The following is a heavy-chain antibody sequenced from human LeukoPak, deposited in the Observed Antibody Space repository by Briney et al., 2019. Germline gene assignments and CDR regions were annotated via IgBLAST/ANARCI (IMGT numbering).Heavy chain of an antibody. Sequence: SETLSLTCTVSGGSISSSSYYWGWIRQPPGKGLEWIGSIYYSGSTYYNPSLKSRVTISVDTSKNQFSLKLSSVTAADTAVYYCARLCPWSGYCYYYYYYMDVWGKGTTVTVSS. CDR3: ARLCPWSGYCYYYYYYMDV. CDR1: GGSISSSSYY. CDR2: IYYSGST. D-gene: IGHD3-3*01. V-gene: IGHV4-39*01. J-gene: IGHJ6*03.